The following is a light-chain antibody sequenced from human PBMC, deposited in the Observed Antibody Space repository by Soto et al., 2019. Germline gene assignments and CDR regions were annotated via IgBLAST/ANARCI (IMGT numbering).Light chain of an antibody. CDR3: QQYKSFFPS. Sequence: DIQMTQSPSTLSASVGDRVTITCRASQSISTGLAWYQQKPGKAPKFLIYDASRLESGVPSRFSGSGSGTEFTLTISSLQPDDFATYYCQQYKSFFPSFGGGTKVEI. V-gene: IGKV1-5*01. CDR2: DAS. CDR1: QSISTG. J-gene: IGKJ4*01.